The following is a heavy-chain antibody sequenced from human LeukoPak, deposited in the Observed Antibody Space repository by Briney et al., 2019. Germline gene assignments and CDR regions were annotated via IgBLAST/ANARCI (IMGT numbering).Heavy chain of an antibody. CDR1: GGSISYY. CDR2: ISNTGST. V-gene: IGHV4-59*01. J-gene: IGHJ4*02. CDR3: ARDLGSGGGLDY. Sequence: PSQTLSLTCTVSGGSISYYWSWIRQPPGKGLEWIGYISNTGSTTYNPSLKSRVTISVDTSKNQLSLKLTSVTAADTAVYYCARDLGSGGGLDYWGQGNLVTVSS.